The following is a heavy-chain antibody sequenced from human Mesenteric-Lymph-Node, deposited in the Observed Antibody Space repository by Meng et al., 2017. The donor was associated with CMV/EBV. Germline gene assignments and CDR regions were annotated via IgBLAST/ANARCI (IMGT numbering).Heavy chain of an antibody. CDR2: ISASGKST. J-gene: IGHJ4*02. V-gene: IGHV3-23*01. CDR3: ARGAVPAAIGY. Sequence: GGSLRLSCAASGITFNNYAMNWVRQSPGKGLEWVSSISASGKSTYYADSVKARFTISRDNSRNTLYLQLNSLRAEDTAVYYCARGAVPAAIGYWGQGTLVTVSS. CDR1: GITFNNYA. D-gene: IGHD2-2*01.